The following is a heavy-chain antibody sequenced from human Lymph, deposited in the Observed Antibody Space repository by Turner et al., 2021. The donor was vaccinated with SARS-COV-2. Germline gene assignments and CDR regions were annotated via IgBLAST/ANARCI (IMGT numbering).Heavy chain of an antibody. CDR2: INWSGGSI. V-gene: IGHV3-9*01. J-gene: IGHJ4*02. D-gene: IGHD1-26*01. CDR1: GFTFDDYA. Sequence: EVQLVESGGGLVQPVRSLRLSCAASGFTFDDYAMHWVRQAPGKGLEWVSGINWSGGSIAYADSVKGRFTISRDNPKNSLYLQMNSLRAEDTAFYYCAKDLAGTYYSSFDYWGQGTLVTVSS. CDR3: AKDLAGTYYSSFDY.